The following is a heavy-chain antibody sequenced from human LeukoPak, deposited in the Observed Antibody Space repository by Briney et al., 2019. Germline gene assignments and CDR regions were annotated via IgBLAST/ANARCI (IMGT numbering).Heavy chain of an antibody. Sequence: GGSRRLSCAASGFTFSSYAMSWVRQAPGKGLEWVSAISGSGGSTYYADSVKGRFTISRDNSKNTLYLQMNSLRAEDTAVYYCAKGLKTVRGYCSGGSCRDYWGQGTLVTVSS. D-gene: IGHD2-15*01. CDR1: GFTFSSYA. CDR2: ISGSGGST. J-gene: IGHJ4*02. V-gene: IGHV3-23*01. CDR3: AKGLKTVRGYCSGGSCRDY.